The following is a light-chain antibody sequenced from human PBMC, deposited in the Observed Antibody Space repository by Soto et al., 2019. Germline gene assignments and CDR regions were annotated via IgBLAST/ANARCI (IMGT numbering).Light chain of an antibody. Sequence: EVVLTQSPATLSLSPGERATLSCRASQSIATYLAWYQQKPGRAPSLLIFDASNRATGIPARFSGSGSGTDFTLTIRSLEPEDFATYYCQQRSRWPTTFGHGTKV. J-gene: IGKJ1*01. CDR2: DAS. CDR3: QQRSRWPTT. V-gene: IGKV3-11*01. CDR1: QSIATY.